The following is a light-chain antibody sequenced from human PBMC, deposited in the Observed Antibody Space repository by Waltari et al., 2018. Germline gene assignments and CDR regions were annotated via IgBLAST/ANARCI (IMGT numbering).Light chain of an antibody. CDR2: GAS. Sequence: IVLTQSQGNLSLSPGERATLSCRASQSVSRSLAWYQQKPGQAPKLLIYGASTRATGIPDRFTGSGSGTDFSLTISSLEPEDFAIYFCQHYVRLPATFGQGTKVEIK. V-gene: IGKV3-20*01. CDR3: QHYVRLPAT. J-gene: IGKJ1*01. CDR1: QSVSRS.